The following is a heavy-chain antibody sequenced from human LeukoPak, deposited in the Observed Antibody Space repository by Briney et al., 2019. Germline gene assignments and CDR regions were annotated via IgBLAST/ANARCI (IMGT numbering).Heavy chain of an antibody. Sequence: GALRLSYAASGFTFSSYAMSWVRQAPGKGLEWVSAISGSGGSTYYPDSVKGRFTVSRDNSTNTLYLQMNSLRAEDTAVYYCGKTWRSYYDSSGTFVYWGEGTLVTVSP. D-gene: IGHD3-22*01. CDR2: ISGSGGST. V-gene: IGHV3-23*01. J-gene: IGHJ4*02. CDR1: GFTFSSYA. CDR3: GKTWRSYYDSSGTFVY.